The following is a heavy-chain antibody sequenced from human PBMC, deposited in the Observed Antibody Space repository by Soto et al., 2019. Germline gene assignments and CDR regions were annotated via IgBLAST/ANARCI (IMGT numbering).Heavy chain of an antibody. Sequence: GGSLRLSCAASGFTFSDHYMDWVRQAPGKGLEWVGRTRNKANSYTTEYAASVKGRFTISRDDSKNSLYLQMNSLKTEDTAVYYCASEREYYYDSSCYYYWRQGTLVTVPQ. CDR2: TRNKANSYTT. J-gene: IGHJ4*02. V-gene: IGHV3-72*01. D-gene: IGHD3-22*01. CDR1: GFTFSDHY. CDR3: ASEREYYYDSSCYYY.